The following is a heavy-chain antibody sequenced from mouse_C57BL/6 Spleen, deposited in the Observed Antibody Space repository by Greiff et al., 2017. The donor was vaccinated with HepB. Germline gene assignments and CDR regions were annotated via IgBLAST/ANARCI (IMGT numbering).Heavy chain of an antibody. J-gene: IGHJ2*01. V-gene: IGHV1-69*01. CDR1: GYTFTSYW. Sequence: QVQLQQPGAELVMPGASVKLSCKASGYTFTSYWMHWVKQRPGQGLEWIGEIDPSDSYTNYNQKFKGKSTLTVDKSSSTAYMQLSSLTSEDSAVYYCARSTVVPYFDYWGQGTTLTVSS. CDR2: IDPSDSYT. D-gene: IGHD1-1*01. CDR3: ARSTVVPYFDY.